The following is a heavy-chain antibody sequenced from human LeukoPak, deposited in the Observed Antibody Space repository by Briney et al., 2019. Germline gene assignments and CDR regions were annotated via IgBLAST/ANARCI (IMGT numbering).Heavy chain of an antibody. Sequence: GGSLRLSCAASGFTVSSNFMSWVREVPGKGLEWVSIIYSGGSTYYADSVKGRFTISRDNSKNTLYLQMNSLRAEDTAVYYCASRGRHYDILTGYSALYYFDYWGQGTLVTVSS. D-gene: IGHD3-9*01. J-gene: IGHJ4*02. CDR1: GFTVSSNF. V-gene: IGHV3-53*01. CDR3: ASRGRHYDILTGYSALYYFDY. CDR2: IYSGGST.